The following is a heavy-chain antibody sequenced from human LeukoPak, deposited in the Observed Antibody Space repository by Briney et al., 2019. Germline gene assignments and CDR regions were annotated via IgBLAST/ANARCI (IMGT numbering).Heavy chain of an antibody. CDR3: ARRQGCSSTSCPPDY. V-gene: IGHV5-51*01. J-gene: IGHJ4*02. Sequence: PGESLKISFRGSGYSFNTYWIGWVRQMPGKGLEWMGIIYPGDSDTRYSPSFQGQVIMSADKSINTAYLQWSSLKASDTAMYYCARRQGCSSTSCPPDYWGQGTLVTVSS. D-gene: IGHD2-2*01. CDR2: IYPGDSDT. CDR1: GYSFNTYW.